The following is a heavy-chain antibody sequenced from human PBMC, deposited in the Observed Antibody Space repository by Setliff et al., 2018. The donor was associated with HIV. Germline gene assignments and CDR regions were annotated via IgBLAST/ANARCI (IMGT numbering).Heavy chain of an antibody. D-gene: IGHD4-17*01. CDR2: ISAYNGNT. J-gene: IGHJ4*02. CDR3: ARCMGRPDVSDYGDYVDY. CDR1: GYTFTSYG. V-gene: IGHV1-18*01. Sequence: ASVKVSCKASGYTFTSYGISWVRQAPGQGLEWMGWISAYNGNTNYAQKLQGRVTMTTDTSTSTAYMELRSLGSDDTAVYYCARCMGRPDVSDYGDYVDYWGQGTLVTVSS.